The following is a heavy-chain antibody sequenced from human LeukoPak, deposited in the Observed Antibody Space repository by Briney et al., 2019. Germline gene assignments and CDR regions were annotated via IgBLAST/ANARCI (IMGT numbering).Heavy chain of an antibody. CDR1: GFTVSSYG. J-gene: IGHJ4*02. Sequence: WTSLRLSCAASGFTVSSYGMHWVRQAPGKGLEWVAVIWYDGSNKYYADSVKGRFTISRDTSKNTLYLQMNSLRAGDTAVYYCARVRGDDKYSSGWYLDYWGQGTLVTVSS. CDR2: IWYDGSNK. CDR3: ARVRGDDKYSSGWYLDY. D-gene: IGHD6-19*01. V-gene: IGHV3-33*01.